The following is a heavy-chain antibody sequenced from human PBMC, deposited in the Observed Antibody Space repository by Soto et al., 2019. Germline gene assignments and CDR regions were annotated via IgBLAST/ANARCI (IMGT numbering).Heavy chain of an antibody. Sequence: ASVKVSCTDSGYTLTNYAIHWARQAPGQRLEWMAWINAGNGNTKYSQQFQGRVSITRDTSASTAYMELSSLRAEDTAVFYCARDPAFGAFDIWGQGTMVTVSS. CDR1: GYTLTNYA. CDR3: ARDPAFGAFDI. V-gene: IGHV1-3*01. J-gene: IGHJ3*02. CDR2: INAGNGNT. D-gene: IGHD3-16*01.